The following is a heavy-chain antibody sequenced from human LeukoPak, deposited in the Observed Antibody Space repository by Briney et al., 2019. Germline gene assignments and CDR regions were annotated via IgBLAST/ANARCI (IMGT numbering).Heavy chain of an antibody. CDR3: ARGRGAPTNRDFYFYYYMDV. Sequence: ASVKVSCKTSGYTFTGYYMHWVRQAPGQGLEWMGWINGVNGNTKYSQAFQDRVTITRDSSANIAYMQLSSLRSEDMAVYYCARGRGAPTNRDFYFYYYMDVWGKGTTVTVSS. CDR1: GYTFTGYY. J-gene: IGHJ6*03. CDR2: INGVNGNT. D-gene: IGHD7-27*01. V-gene: IGHV1-3*03.